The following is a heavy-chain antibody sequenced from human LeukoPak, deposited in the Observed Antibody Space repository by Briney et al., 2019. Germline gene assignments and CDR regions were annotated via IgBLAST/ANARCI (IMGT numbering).Heavy chain of an antibody. V-gene: IGHV4-39*01. D-gene: IGHD3-9*01. Sequence: SETLSLTCTVSGLSISGSSYYWAWIRQPPGKGLEWIGSIYYSGSTFYTPSLKSRVTISVDTSKNQFSLKLTSVTAADTAVYYCATLTGYYPDDWGQGILVTVSS. CDR1: GLSISGSSYY. J-gene: IGHJ4*02. CDR2: IYYSGST. CDR3: ATLTGYYPDD.